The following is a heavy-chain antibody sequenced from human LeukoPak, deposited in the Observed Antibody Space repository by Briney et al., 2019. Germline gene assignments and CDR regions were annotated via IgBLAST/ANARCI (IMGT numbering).Heavy chain of an antibody. Sequence: GSLRLSCAASGFTFSSYAMHWVRQAPGKGLEWIGEINYSGSTNYNPSLKSRVTISVDTSKNQFSLRLSSVTAADTAVYYCARVRLVLGRQLVPYYYYYMDVWGKGTTVTVSS. CDR3: ARVRLVLGRQLVPYYYYYMDV. CDR2: INYSGST. CDR1: GFTFSSYA. D-gene: IGHD6-6*01. V-gene: IGHV4-34*01. J-gene: IGHJ6*03.